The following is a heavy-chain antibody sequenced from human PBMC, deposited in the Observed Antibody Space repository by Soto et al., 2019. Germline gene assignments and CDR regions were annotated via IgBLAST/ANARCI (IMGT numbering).Heavy chain of an antibody. CDR3: AREYTAWPLAYGLDV. D-gene: IGHD2-2*02. CDR2: ISSRSDI. J-gene: IGHJ6*02. Sequence: GGSLRLSCVGSGFTFSTYSINWVRQAPGKGLEWVSSISSRSDIYYADSVKGRFTISRDNAKNSVSLQMNSLRAEDTAVYYCAREYTAWPLAYGLDVWGQGTTVTVSS. V-gene: IGHV3-21*01. CDR1: GFTFSTYS.